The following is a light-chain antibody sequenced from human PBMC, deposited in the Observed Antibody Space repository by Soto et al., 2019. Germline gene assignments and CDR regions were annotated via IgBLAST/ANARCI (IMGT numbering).Light chain of an antibody. CDR1: QSVSSSY. CDR3: QQYGGSPYS. Sequence: EIVLTQSPGTLSLSPGVRATLSCRASQSVSSSYFAWYQQKPGQAPRLLIYGASSRATGIPDRFSGSGSGTDFTLTIGTLEPEDFAVYYCQQYGGSPYSFGQGTKLEIK. V-gene: IGKV3-20*01. J-gene: IGKJ2*03. CDR2: GAS.